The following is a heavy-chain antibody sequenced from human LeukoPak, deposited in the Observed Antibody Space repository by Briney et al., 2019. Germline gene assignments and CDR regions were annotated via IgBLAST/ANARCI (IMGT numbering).Heavy chain of an antibody. J-gene: IGHJ4*02. CDR3: ARQGGSYYAIDD. V-gene: IGHV4-34*01. CDR1: GGSLSDYS. D-gene: IGHD1-26*01. CDR2: INHSVNT. Sequence: SETLSLTCGVYGGSLSDYSWSWIRQPPGKGLEFIGEINHSVNTNFNPSLKSRVTISVDTSKNQVSLRLSSVTAADTAVYYCARQGGSYYAIDDWGRGTLVTVSS.